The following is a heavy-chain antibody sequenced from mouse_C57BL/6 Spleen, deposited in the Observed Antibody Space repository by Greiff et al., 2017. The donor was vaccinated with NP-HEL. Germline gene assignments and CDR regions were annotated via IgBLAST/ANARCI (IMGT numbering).Heavy chain of an antibody. D-gene: IGHD2-4*01. J-gene: IGHJ2*01. Sequence: DVTLVESGEGLVKPGGSLKLSCAASGFTFSSYAMSWVRQTPEKRLEWVAYISSGGDYIYYADTVKGRFTISRDNARNTLYLQMSSLKSEDTAMYYCTRDDYDGGNDFDYWGQGTTLTVSS. CDR1: GFTFSSYA. V-gene: IGHV5-9-1*02. CDR2: ISSGGDYI. CDR3: TRDDYDGGNDFDY.